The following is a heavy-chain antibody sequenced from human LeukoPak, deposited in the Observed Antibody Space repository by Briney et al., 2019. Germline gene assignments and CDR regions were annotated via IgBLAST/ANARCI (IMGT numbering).Heavy chain of an antibody. CDR1: GFIFSDYV. D-gene: IGHD2-8*02. V-gene: IGHV3-23*01. CDR3: ATYRQVLLPFES. CDR2: ITASGDRT. J-gene: IGHJ4*02. Sequence: GESLRLSCAASGFIFSDYVMIWVRQAPGKGLEWVSGITASGDRTYYADSVKGRFTMSRDNSKNTVYLQMNSLRAEDTAIYYCATYRQVLLPFESWGQGTLVTVSS.